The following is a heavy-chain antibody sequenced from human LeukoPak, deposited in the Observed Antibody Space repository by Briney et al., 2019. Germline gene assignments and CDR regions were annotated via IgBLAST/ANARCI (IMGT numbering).Heavy chain of an antibody. CDR2: INSDGTTT. Sequence: GGSLRLSCAASGFTFSNYWMHWVRQAPGKGLMWVSRINSDGTTTNYADSVKGRFTISRDNAKNSLYLQMNRLRVDDTAVYNPEFEHWGQGTLVSVSP. V-gene: IGHV3-74*01. CDR1: GFTFSNYW. CDR3: EFEH. J-gene: IGHJ4*02.